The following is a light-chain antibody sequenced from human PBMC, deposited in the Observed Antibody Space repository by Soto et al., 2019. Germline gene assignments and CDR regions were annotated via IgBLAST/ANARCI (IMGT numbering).Light chain of an antibody. V-gene: IGLV2-8*01. CDR3: SSYAGSSNV. Sequence: SALTQPPSASGSPGQSVAISCTGTRSDVGGYNYVSWYQQHPGKAPKLMIYEVNKRPSGVPDRFSGSKSGNTASLTVSGLQAEDEADYYCSSYAGSSNVFGTGTQLTVL. J-gene: IGLJ1*01. CDR2: EVN. CDR1: RSDVGGYNY.